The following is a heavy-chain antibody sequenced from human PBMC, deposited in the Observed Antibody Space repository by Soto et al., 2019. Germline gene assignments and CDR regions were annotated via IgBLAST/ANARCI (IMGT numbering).Heavy chain of an antibody. CDR3: AKALRPAKGYCSSTSCRIVDY. J-gene: IGHJ4*02. Sequence: VGSLRLSCAASGFTFSSYAMSWVRQAPGKGLEWVSAISGSGGSTYYADSVKGRFTISRDNSKNTLYLQMNSLRAEDTAVYYCAKALRPAKGYCSSTSCRIVDYWGQGTLVTVSS. CDR2: ISGSGGST. D-gene: IGHD2-2*01. CDR1: GFTFSSYA. V-gene: IGHV3-23*01.